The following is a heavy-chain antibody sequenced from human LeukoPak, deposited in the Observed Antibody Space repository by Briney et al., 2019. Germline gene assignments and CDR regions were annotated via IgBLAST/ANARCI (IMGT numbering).Heavy chain of an antibody. CDR1: GFTFSSYA. Sequence: GGSLRLSCAASGFTFSSYAMSWVRQAPGKGLEWVSAISGSGGSTYYAGSVKGRFTISRDNSKNTLYLQMNSLRAEDTAVYYCAKETYYYDSSGYYSLYFDYWGQGTLVTVSS. J-gene: IGHJ4*02. V-gene: IGHV3-23*01. D-gene: IGHD3-22*01. CDR2: ISGSGGST. CDR3: AKETYYYDSSGYYSLYFDY.